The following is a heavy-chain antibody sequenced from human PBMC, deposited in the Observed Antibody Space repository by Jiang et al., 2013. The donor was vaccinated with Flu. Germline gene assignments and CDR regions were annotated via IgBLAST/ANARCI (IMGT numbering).Heavy chain of an antibody. CDR3: AKVGGYYSYWYFDL. CDR2: ISGSGGST. D-gene: IGHD3-22*01. J-gene: IGHJ2*01. Sequence: SAISGSGGSTYYADSVKGRFTISRDNSKNTLYLQMNSLRAEDTAVYYCAKVGGYYSYWYFDLWGRGTLVTVSS. V-gene: IGHV3-23*01.